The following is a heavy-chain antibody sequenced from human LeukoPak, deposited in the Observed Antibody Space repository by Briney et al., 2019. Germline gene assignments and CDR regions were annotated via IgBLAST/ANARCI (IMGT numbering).Heavy chain of an antibody. Sequence: PSETLSLTCAVYGGSFNNYYWSWIRQPPGKGLEWIGSIYHSGSTYYNPSLKSRVTISVDTSKNQLSLKLTSVTAADTAVYYCAREIFGVIYSPADYWGQGTLVTVSS. CDR3: AREIFGVIYSPADY. D-gene: IGHD3-3*01. CDR1: GGSFNNYY. CDR2: IYHSGST. V-gene: IGHV4-34*01. J-gene: IGHJ4*02.